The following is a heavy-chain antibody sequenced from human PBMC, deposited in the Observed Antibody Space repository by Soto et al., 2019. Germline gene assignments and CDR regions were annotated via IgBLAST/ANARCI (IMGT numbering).Heavy chain of an antibody. CDR2: IYYSGST. Sequence: SETLSLTCTVSGGSISSYYWSWIRQPPGKGLEWIGYIYYSGSTNYNPSLKSRVTISVDTSKNQFSLKLSSVTAADTAVYYFARVGRGSYYLDYYYGMDVWGQGTTVTVSS. J-gene: IGHJ6*02. CDR3: ARVGRGSYYLDYYYGMDV. CDR1: GGSISSYY. D-gene: IGHD1-26*01. V-gene: IGHV4-59*01.